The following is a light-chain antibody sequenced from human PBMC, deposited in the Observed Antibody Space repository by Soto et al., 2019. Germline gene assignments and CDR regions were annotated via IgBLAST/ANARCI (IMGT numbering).Light chain of an antibody. J-gene: IGLJ1*01. CDR2: GNN. CDR3: QSYDSSLSGYV. V-gene: IGLV1-40*01. CDR1: SSNIGAGYD. Sequence: QAVVTQPPSVSGAPGQTITISCTGSSSNIGAGYDVHWYQQLPGRAPKLLIYGNNNRPSGVPDRFSGSKSGTSVSLAITGLRGEDEADYHCQSYDSSLSGYVFGTGTKLTVL.